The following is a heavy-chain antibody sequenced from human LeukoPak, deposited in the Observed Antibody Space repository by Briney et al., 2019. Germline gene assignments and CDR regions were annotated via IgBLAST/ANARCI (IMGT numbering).Heavy chain of an antibody. CDR1: GFTFSSYA. Sequence: GGSLRLSCAASGFTFSSYAMRWVRQAPGKGLEWVSAISGSGGSTYYADSVKGRFTISRDNSKNTLYLQMNSLRAEDTAVYYCAKSLLTTATGTGRAFDIWGQGTMVTVSA. J-gene: IGHJ3*02. D-gene: IGHD1-1*01. V-gene: IGHV3-23*01. CDR3: AKSLLTTATGTGRAFDI. CDR2: ISGSGGST.